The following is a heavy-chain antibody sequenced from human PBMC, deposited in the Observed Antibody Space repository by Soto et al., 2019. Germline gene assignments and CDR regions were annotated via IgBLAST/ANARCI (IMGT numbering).Heavy chain of an antibody. CDR2: INHSGST. CDR3: ARGVGYCSGGSCYSVSFDP. CDR1: GGSFSGYY. J-gene: IGHJ5*02. D-gene: IGHD2-15*01. V-gene: IGHV4-34*01. Sequence: QVQLQQWGAGLLKPSETLSLTCAVYGGSFSGYYWSWIRQPPGKGLEWIGGINHSGSTNYNPSLTSRVTISVDTSKNQFSLQLSSVTAADTAVYYCARGVGYCSGGSCYSVSFDPWGQGTLVTVSS.